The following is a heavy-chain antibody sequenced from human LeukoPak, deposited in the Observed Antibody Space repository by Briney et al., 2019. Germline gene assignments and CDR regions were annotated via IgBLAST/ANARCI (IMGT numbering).Heavy chain of an antibody. D-gene: IGHD6-19*01. CDR3: AKGWGPPSIAVAGTGFDY. CDR1: GFTFSSYA. V-gene: IGHV3-23*01. J-gene: IGHJ4*02. Sequence: PGGCLRLSCAASGFTFSSYAMSWVRQAPGKGLEWVSAISGSGGSTYYADSVKGRFTISRDNSKNTLYLQMNSLRAEDTAVYYCAKGWGPPSIAVAGTGFDYWGQGTLVTVSS. CDR2: ISGSGGST.